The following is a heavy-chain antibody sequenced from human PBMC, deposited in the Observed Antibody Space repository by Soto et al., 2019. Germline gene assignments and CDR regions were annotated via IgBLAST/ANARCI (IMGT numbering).Heavy chain of an antibody. J-gene: IGHJ4*02. V-gene: IGHV3-23*01. CDR3: AKENRDCYWCGEH. CDR1: GFTFGDYA. D-gene: IGHD2-21*02. Sequence: EVRLLESGGGLVQPGGSLRLSCAASGFTFGDYAMSWVRRAPGQGLEWVSTVSASGPSTYYADSVKGRFTISRDNSRSTLYLQMNSLSADDTALYYCAKENRDCYWCGEHWGQGTLVTVSS. CDR2: VSASGPST.